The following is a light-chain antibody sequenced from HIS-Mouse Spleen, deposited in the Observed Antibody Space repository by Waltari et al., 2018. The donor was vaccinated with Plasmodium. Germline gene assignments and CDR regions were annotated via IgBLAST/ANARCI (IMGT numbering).Light chain of an antibody. CDR1: SSNIGSNP. V-gene: IGLV1-44*01. CDR2: STN. CDR3: AAWDDSLNGWV. Sequence: QSVLTQPPSASGTPGPRVTISCSGSSSNIGSNPVTWYQQLPGTAPKLLIYSTNQRPSGVPDRFSGSKSGTSASLAISGLQSEDEADYYCAAWDDSLNGWVFGGGTKLTVL. J-gene: IGLJ3*02.